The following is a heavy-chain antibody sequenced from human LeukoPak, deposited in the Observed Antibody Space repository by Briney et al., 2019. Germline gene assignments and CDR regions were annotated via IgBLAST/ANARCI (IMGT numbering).Heavy chain of an antibody. V-gene: IGHV4-59*01. CDR2: IYYSGST. Sequence: SSETLSLTCTVSGGSISSYYWSWIRQPPGKGLEWIGYIYYSGSTNYNPSLKSRVTISVDTSKNQFSLKLSSVTAADTAVYYCARVPGPNWFDPWGQGTLVIVSS. CDR1: GGSISSYY. J-gene: IGHJ5*02. CDR3: ARVPGPNWFDP.